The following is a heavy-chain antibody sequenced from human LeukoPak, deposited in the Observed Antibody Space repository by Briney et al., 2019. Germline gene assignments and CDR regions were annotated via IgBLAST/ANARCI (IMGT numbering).Heavy chain of an antibody. CDR1: GGSISSSNHY. V-gene: IGHV4-39*01. J-gene: IGHJ3*02. D-gene: IGHD3-10*01. CDR2: FLYNGGT. CDR3: ARHGPLVRFRTAFDT. Sequence: PSETLSLTCTVSGGSISSSNHYWAWIRQPPGKGLECIGSFLYNGGTYYNPSLKSRVTISVDTSKNQFSLKLSSVTAADTALYYCARHGPLVRFRTAFDTWGQGTMVTVSS.